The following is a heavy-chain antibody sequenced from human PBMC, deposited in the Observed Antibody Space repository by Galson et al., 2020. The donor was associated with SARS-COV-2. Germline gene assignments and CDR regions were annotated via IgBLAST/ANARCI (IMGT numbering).Heavy chain of an antibody. CDR1: GGTFSSYA. V-gene: IGHV1-69*13. CDR3: ARTWYSGSPGPFDY. CDR2: IIPIFGTA. D-gene: IGHD1-26*01. Sequence: SVKVSCKASGGTFSSYAISWVRQAPGQGLEWMGGIIPIFGTANYAQKFQGRVTITADESTSTAYMELSSLRSEDTAVYYCARTWYSGSPGPFDYWGQGTLVTVSS. J-gene: IGHJ4*02.